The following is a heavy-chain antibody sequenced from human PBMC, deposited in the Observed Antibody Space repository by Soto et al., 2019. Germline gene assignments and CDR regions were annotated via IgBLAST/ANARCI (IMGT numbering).Heavy chain of an antibody. D-gene: IGHD2-21*01. CDR3: VRSGTARLLRHSWFDT. Sequence: EVQLVESGGGLVKPGGSLRLSCAASGFTFNTYDMNWVSQAPGKGLEWVSSITTSSAYIYYADSLKGRITISRDNAKNSLCLQMNSLRAEDTAVYYCVRSGTARLLRHSWFDTWGQGTLVTVSS. CDR2: ITTSSAYI. V-gene: IGHV3-21*01. CDR1: GFTFNTYD. J-gene: IGHJ5*02.